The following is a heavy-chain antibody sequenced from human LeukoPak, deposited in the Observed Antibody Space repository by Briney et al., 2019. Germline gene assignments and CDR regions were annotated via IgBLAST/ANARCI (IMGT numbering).Heavy chain of an antibody. Sequence: GGSLRLSCAASGFTVSSNYMSWVRQAPGKGLEWVSVIYSGASTYYSDSVTSRFTISRDNSKNTLYLQMNSLRAEDTAVYYCARTQSGYSYGYSYYFDYWGQGTLVTVSS. J-gene: IGHJ4*02. V-gene: IGHV3-53*01. CDR1: GFTVSSNY. CDR2: IYSGAST. CDR3: ARTQSGYSYGYSYYFDY. D-gene: IGHD5-18*01.